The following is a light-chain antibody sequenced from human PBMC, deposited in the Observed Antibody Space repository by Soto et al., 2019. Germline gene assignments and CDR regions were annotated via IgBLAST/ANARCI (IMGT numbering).Light chain of an antibody. V-gene: IGKV1-5*03. CDR2: KAS. J-gene: IGKJ4*01. CDR3: QQYNSYPLT. Sequence: DIQMTQSPSTLSASVGDRVTITCRASQSISSWLAWYQQKPGKAPNLLIYKASSLESVVPSWFSGSGSGTEFTLSIRSLQPDDFATYYCQQYNSYPLTFGGGTKVEIK. CDR1: QSISSW.